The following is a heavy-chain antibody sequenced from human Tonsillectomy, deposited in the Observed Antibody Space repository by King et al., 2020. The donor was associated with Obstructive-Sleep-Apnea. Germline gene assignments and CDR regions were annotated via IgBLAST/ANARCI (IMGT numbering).Heavy chain of an antibody. CDR3: AKGYYISGGTTFFDAFDI. V-gene: IGHV3-9*01. D-gene: IGHD3-9*01. CDR2: ISWNSGNI. J-gene: IGHJ3*02. Sequence: VQLVESGGGLVEPGRSLRLSCAASGFTFDDYAMHWVRQVLGKGLEGVSGISWNSGNIGYADSVKGRFTISRDNAKNSLYLQMNSLRAEDTALYYCAKGYYISGGTTFFDAFDIWGQGTMVTVSS. CDR1: GFTFDDYA.